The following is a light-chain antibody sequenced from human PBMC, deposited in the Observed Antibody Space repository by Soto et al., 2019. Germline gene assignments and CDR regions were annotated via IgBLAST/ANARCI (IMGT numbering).Light chain of an antibody. CDR3: QQYNIWPPYT. Sequence: EIVMTQSPATVSVSPGERATLYCKASQRISSNLAWYQQKPGQPPRLLIYGASTRATGISARFSGSGSGTEFTLTVSGLQSEDFALYYCQQYNIWPPYTFGQGTKADI. CDR1: QRISSN. V-gene: IGKV3-15*01. CDR2: GAS. J-gene: IGKJ2*01.